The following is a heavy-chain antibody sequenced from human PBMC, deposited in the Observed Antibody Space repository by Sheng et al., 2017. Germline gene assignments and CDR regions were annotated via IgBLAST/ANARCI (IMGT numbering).Heavy chain of an antibody. J-gene: IGHJ6*02. CDR1: SFSSYG. D-gene: IGHD3-10*01. V-gene: IGHV3-33*01. CDR3: ARDPTYGSGSYRLTYGMDV. CDR2: IWYDGSNK. Sequence: SFSSYGMHWVRQAPGKGLEWVAVIWYDGSNKYYADSVKGRFTISRDNSKNTLYLQMNSLRAEDTAVYYCARDPTYGSGSYRLTYGMDVWGQGTTVTVSS.